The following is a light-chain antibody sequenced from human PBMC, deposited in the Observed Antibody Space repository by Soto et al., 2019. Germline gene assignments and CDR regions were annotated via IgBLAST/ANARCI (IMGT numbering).Light chain of an antibody. CDR1: SSDVGGYNY. CDR3: CSYAGSSYVV. V-gene: IGLV2-11*01. J-gene: IGLJ2*01. Sequence: QSALTQPRSVSGSPGQSVTISCTGTSSDVGGYNYVSWYQQHPGKAPKLMIYDVSKRPSGVPDRFSGSKSGNTASLTISGLRAEDEADYYSCSYAGSSYVVFGGGTKLTVL. CDR2: DVS.